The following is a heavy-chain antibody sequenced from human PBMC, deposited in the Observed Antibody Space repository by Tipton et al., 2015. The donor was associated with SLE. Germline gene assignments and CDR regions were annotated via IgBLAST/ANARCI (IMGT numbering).Heavy chain of an antibody. CDR2: ISGSGGST. D-gene: IGHD6-19*01. J-gene: IGHJ4*02. CDR1: GFTFSSYA. CDR3: ARESSYSSGWFDY. Sequence: SLRLSCAASGFTFSSYAMSWVRQAPGKGMEWVSAISGSGGSTDYAASVTGRFTISRDISKNTLYLQMNSLRAEDTAVYYCARESSYSSGWFDYWGQGTLVTVSS. V-gene: IGHV3-23*01.